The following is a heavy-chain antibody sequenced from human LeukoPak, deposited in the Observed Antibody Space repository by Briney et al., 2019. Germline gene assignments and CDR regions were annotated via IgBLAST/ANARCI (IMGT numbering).Heavy chain of an antibody. J-gene: IGHJ4*02. CDR3: ARDLQRSYGRSLAY. Sequence: PSETLSLTCTVSGGSISPYYWSWIRQPPGKGLEWIGNIYNSGSTNYNPSLRSRVTISVDTSKNQFSLKLSSLTAADTAVYYCARDLQRSYGRSLAYWGQGTLVTVSS. CDR2: IYNSGST. V-gene: IGHV4-59*01. D-gene: IGHD5-18*01. CDR1: GGSISPYY.